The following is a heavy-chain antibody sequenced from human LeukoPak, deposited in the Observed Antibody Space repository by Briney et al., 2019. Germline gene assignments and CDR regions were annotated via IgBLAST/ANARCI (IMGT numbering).Heavy chain of an antibody. CDR3: ARVISIAALLRYYGMDV. D-gene: IGHD6-6*01. V-gene: IGHV3-21*01. J-gene: IGHJ6*02. CDR2: ISSSSSYI. CDR1: GFTVSSNY. Sequence: GGSLRLSCAASGFTVSSNYMSWVRQAPGKGLEWVSSISSSSSYIYYADSVKGRFTISRDNAKNSLYLQMNSLRAEDTAVYYCARVISIAALLRYYGMDVWGQGTTVTVSS.